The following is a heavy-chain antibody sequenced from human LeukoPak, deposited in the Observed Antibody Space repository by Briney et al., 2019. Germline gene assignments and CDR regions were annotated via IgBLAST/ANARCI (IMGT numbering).Heavy chain of an antibody. J-gene: IGHJ4*02. D-gene: IGHD3-3*01. CDR2: IYYSGST. CDR1: GGSISSSSYY. CDR3: ARQPEDFWSESRLDY. V-gene: IGHV4-39*01. Sequence: RSSETLSLTCTVSGGSISSSSYYWGWIRQPPGKGLEWIGSIYYSGSTYYNPSLKSRVTISVDTSKNQFSLKLSSVTAADTAVYYCARQPEDFWSESRLDYWGQGTLVTVSS.